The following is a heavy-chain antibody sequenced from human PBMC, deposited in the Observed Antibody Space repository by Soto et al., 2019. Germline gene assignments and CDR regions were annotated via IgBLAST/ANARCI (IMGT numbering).Heavy chain of an antibody. Sequence: SETLSLTCTVSGGSISSGGYHWSWIRQHPGKGLEWIGYIYYSGSTYYNPSLKSRVTISVDTSKNQFSLKLSSVTAADTAVYYCARAPRSLYGMDVWGQGTTVTVYS. CDR2: IYYSGST. V-gene: IGHV4-31*03. CDR3: ARAPRSLYGMDV. CDR1: GGSISSGGYH. J-gene: IGHJ6*02.